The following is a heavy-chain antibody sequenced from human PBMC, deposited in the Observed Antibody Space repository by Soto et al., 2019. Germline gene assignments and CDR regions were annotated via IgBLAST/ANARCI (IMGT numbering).Heavy chain of an antibody. V-gene: IGHV4-34*01. J-gene: IGHJ6*02. D-gene: IGHD3-9*01. Sequence: SETLSLTCAVYGGSFSGYYWSWIRQPPGKGLEWIGEINHSGSTNYNPSLKSRVTISVDTSRNQFSLKLSSVTAADTAVYYCARVRYGYYYYYGMDVWGQGTTVTVS. CDR2: INHSGST. CDR1: GGSFSGYY. CDR3: ARVRYGYYYYYGMDV.